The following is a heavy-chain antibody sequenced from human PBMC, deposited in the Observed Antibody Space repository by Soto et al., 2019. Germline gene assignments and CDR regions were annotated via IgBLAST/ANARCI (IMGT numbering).Heavy chain of an antibody. CDR2: ITGASGDT. V-gene: IGHV1-3*01. Sequence: ASVKVSCKASGYTLTTYPLHWVREAPGQSLEWMGYITGASGDTRYSQKFHDRVTITRDTSANTAYLELNSLTSEDTAVYYCATALRFVDYLLKRWGQGTLVTVSS. J-gene: IGHJ4*02. D-gene: IGHD3-9*01. CDR3: ATALRFVDYLLKR. CDR1: GYTLTTYP.